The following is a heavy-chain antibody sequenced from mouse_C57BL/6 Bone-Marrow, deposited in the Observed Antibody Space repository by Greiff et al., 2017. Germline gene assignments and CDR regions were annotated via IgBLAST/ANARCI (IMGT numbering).Heavy chain of an antibody. D-gene: IGHD2-2*01. Sequence: VKVVESGAELARPGASVKLSCKASGYTFTSYGISWVKQRTGQGLEWIGEIYPRSGSTNYNEKFKGKATFTADTSSNTAYMQLSSLTTEDSAIYYCAYGYDGYWGQGTTLTVSS. CDR1: GYTFTSYG. CDR3: AYGYDGY. J-gene: IGHJ2*01. V-gene: IGHV1-81*01. CDR2: IYPRSGST.